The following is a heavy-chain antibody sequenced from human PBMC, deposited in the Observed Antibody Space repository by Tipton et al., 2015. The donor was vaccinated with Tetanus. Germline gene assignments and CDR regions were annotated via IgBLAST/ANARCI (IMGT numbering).Heavy chain of an antibody. CDR3: ARVRRDGYNLVLLVGAFDY. V-gene: IGHV1-46*01. CDR1: GYTFTSYY. J-gene: IGHJ4*02. Sequence: QLVQSGAEVKKPGASVKVSCKASGYTFTSYYMHWVRQAPGQGLEWMGIINPSGGSTSYAQKFQGRVTMTRDTSTSTAYMELSSLRSEDTAVYYCARVRRDGYNLVLLVGAFDYWGQGTLVTVSS. D-gene: IGHD5-24*01. CDR2: INPSGGST.